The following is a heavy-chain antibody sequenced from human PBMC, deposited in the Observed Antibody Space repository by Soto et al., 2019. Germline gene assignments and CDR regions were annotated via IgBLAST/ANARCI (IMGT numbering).Heavy chain of an antibody. CDR1: GGSIGSYY. Sequence: PSETLSLTCTVTGGSIGSYYWSWIRQSPGRGLEWIGCVYYSDGTHYNPSLKSRVTMSMDKSNNQFSLRLRSVTAADTAVYYCARTESSSCSFFYYGMDVWGQGTTVTVSS. V-gene: IGHV4-59*01. J-gene: IGHJ6*02. CDR3: ARTESSSCSFFYYGMDV. CDR2: VYYSDGT. D-gene: IGHD6-19*01.